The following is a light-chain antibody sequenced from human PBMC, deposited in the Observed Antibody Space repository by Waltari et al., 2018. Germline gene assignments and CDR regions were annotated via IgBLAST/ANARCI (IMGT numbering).Light chain of an antibody. J-gene: IGKJ1*01. V-gene: IGKV3-20*01. CDR3: QQHGTLPAT. Sequence: EIVLTQSPGTASLSPGERVTLSCRASQSVGSSSSAWYQQQPGQSPRLVIYRASRRATGIPDRFIRSESGTDFSLTLSILEPEDFAVYYCQQHGTLPATFGQGTKVEIK. CDR1: QSVGSSS. CDR2: RAS.